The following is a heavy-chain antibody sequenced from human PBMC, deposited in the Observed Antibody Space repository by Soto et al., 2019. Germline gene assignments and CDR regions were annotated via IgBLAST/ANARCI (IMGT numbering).Heavy chain of an antibody. CDR2: ISYDGSNK. Sequence: QVQLVESGGGVVQPGRSLRLSCAASGFTFSSYAMHWVRQAPGKGLEWVAVISYDGSNKYYADSVKGRFPISRDNSKNTLYLQMNSLRAEDTAVYYCARRTLYSSSSSRVNWFDPWGQGTLVTVSS. V-gene: IGHV3-30-3*01. J-gene: IGHJ5*02. CDR3: ARRTLYSSSSSRVNWFDP. D-gene: IGHD6-6*01. CDR1: GFTFSSYA.